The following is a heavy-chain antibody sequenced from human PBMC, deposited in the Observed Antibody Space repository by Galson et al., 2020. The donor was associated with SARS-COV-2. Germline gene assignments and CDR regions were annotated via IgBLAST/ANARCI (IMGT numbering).Heavy chain of an antibody. J-gene: IGHJ4*02. V-gene: IGHV1-46*01. CDR3: ARMTVAGPFDY. Sequence: GESLKISCKASGYTFTNYYMHWVRQAPGQGLGWMGLINPSGVNTYYAQNFQGRVTMTRDTSTSTVYMELRSLRSEDTAVYYCARMTVAGPFDYWGQGTLVTVSS. CDR2: INPSGVNT. D-gene: IGHD6-19*01. CDR1: GYTFTNYY.